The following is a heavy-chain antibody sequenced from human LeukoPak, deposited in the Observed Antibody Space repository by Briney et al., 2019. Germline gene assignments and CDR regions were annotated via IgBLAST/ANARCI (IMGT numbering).Heavy chain of an antibody. CDR1: GGSINSYF. CDR2: IYYSDNT. V-gene: IGHV4-59*01. J-gene: IGHJ4*02. CDR3: ARGVNYDSGSYYDY. D-gene: IGHD3-10*01. Sequence: SETLSLTCTVSGGSINSYFWSWIRQPPGKGLEWIGYIYYSDNTNYNPSPKSRVTISVETSKNQFSLKLTSVTAADTAVYYCARGVNYDSGSYYDYWGQGTLVTVSS.